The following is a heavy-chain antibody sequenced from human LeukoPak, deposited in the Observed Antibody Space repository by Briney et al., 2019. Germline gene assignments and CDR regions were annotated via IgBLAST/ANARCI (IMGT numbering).Heavy chain of an antibody. CDR1: GYTFPNYC. Sequence: ASVPVSRKDSGYTFPNYCISWLRQAPAQGLEWVGWICAYNGNTNHPHNPQDRVTMTTDISTSTAYIELRSLRTDDTAVYYCARDWWGAAAGLYPPRADFWGQGTLVTVSS. CDR3: ARDWWGAAAGLYPPRADF. D-gene: IGHD6-13*01. V-gene: IGHV1-18*01. J-gene: IGHJ4*02. CDR2: ICAYNGNT.